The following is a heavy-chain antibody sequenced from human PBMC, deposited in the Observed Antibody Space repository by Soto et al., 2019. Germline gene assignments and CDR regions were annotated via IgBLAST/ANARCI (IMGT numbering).Heavy chain of an antibody. CDR3: AKGSASTYYFDS. CDR2: ISRSGGST. V-gene: IGHV3-23*01. CDR1: GVTFSTYA. Sequence: EVQLLESGGGLVQPGGSLRLSCAASGVTFSTYAMSWVRQAPGKGLEWVSAISRSGGSTYYADSMKGRFTVSRDNPENMLYLQMNSLRAEDTAVYFCAKGSASTYYFDSWGQGTLVTVSS. J-gene: IGHJ4*02. D-gene: IGHD6-19*01.